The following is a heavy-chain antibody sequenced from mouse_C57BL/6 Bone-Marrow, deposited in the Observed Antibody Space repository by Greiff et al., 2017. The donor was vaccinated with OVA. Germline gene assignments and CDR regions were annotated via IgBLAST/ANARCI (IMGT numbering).Heavy chain of an antibody. CDR3: ARYGTWYFDV. V-gene: IGHV1-42*01. CDR1: GYSFTGYY. D-gene: IGHD1-1*01. J-gene: IGHJ1*03. CDR2: INPSTGGT. Sequence: EVQLQQSGPELVKPGASVKISCKASGYSFTGYYMNWVKQSPEKSLEWIGEINPSTGGTTYNQKFKATATLTVDKSSSTAYMQLKSLTSEDSAVYYCARYGTWYFDVWGTGTTVTVSS.